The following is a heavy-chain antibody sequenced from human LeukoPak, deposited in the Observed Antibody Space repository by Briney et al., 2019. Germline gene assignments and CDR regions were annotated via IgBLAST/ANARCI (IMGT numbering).Heavy chain of an antibody. J-gene: IGHJ4*02. CDR1: GHTFTSYD. CDR2: MNPNSGNT. CDR3: ARAAYDYGDYGVDY. V-gene: IGHV1-8*01. D-gene: IGHD4-17*01. Sequence: ASVKVSCKASGHTFTSYDINWVRQATGQGLEWMGWMNPNSGNTGYAQKFQGRVTMTRNTSISTAYMELSSLRSEDTAVYYCARAAYDYGDYGVDYWGQGTLVTVSS.